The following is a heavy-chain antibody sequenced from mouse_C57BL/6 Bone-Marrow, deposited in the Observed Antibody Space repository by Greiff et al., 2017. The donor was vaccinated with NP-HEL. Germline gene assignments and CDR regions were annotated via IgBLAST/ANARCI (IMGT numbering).Heavy chain of an antibody. J-gene: IGHJ1*03. CDR3: SSTPHYFGSSYWYFDV. D-gene: IGHD1-1*01. CDR2: IYPRSGNT. CDR1: GFTFTSYG. Sequence: QVQLQQSGAELARPGASVKLSCTASGFTFTSYGISWVKQRTGQGLEWIGEIYPRSGNTYYNEKFKGKATLTADKSSSTAYMELRSLTSEDSAVYFCSSTPHYFGSSYWYFDVGGTGTTITV. V-gene: IGHV1-81*01.